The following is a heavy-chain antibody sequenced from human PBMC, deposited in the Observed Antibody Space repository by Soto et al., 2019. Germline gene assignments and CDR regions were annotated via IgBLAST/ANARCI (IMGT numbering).Heavy chain of an antibody. CDR2: ISYDGSNK. V-gene: IGHV3-30-3*01. D-gene: IGHD6-13*01. J-gene: IGHJ4*02. CDR1: GFTFSSYA. CDR3: VRTAAADLYYFDY. Sequence: QVQLVEAGGGVVQPGRSLRLSCAASGFTFSSYAMHWVRQAPGKGLEWVAVISYDGSNKYYADSVKGRFTISRDNSKNTLYLQMNSLRAEDTAVYYCVRTAAADLYYFDYWGQGTLVTVSS.